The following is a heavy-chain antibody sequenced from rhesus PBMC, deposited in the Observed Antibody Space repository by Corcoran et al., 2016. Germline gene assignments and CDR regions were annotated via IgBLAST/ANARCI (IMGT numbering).Heavy chain of an antibody. CDR1: GFTFRDYY. Sequence: EVRLVESGGGLVQPGGSLRLSCAAPGFTFRDYYMNWVRQAQGKGPEWVGFIRNKAKGGTAEYAASVKGRFTISRADAKSIVSRQMNSLKTEDTAVYYCARRRYSNYGLDSWGQGVVVTVSS. CDR3: ARRRYSNYGLDS. D-gene: IGHD5-24*01. J-gene: IGHJ6*01. V-gene: IGHV3-116*02. CDR2: IRNKAKGGTA.